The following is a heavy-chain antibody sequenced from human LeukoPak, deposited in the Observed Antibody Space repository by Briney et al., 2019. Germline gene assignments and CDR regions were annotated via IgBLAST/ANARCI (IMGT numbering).Heavy chain of an antibody. CDR2: ISGDGCST. J-gene: IGHJ1*01. CDR3: AKDRRDYCGGDCYSIEYFQH. CDR1: GFTFDDYA. D-gene: IGHD2-21*02. V-gene: IGHV3-43*02. Sequence: PGGSLRLSCAASGFTFDDYAMHWVRQAPGKGLEWVSLISGDGCSTYYADSVKGRFTISRDNSKNSLYLQMNSLRTEDTALYYCAKDRRDYCGGDCYSIEYFQHWGQGTLVTVSS.